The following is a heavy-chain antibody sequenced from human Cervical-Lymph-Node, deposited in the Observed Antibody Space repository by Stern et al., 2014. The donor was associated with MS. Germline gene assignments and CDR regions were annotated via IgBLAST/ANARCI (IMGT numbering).Heavy chain of an antibody. CDR2: INPNSGGT. J-gene: IGHJ1*01. D-gene: IGHD1-26*01. Sequence: VQLVESGAEVKKPGASVKVSCKASGYTFTGYYMHWVRQAPGQGLEWMGWINPNSGGTNYAQKFQGRVTMTRDTSISTAYMELSRLRSDDTAVYYCASILGGSYYSGYFQHWGQGTLVTVSS. V-gene: IGHV1-2*02. CDR3: ASILGGSYYSGYFQH. CDR1: GYTFTGYY.